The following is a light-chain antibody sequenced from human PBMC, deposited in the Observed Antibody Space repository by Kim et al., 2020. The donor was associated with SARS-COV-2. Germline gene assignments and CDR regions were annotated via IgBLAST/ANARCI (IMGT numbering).Light chain of an antibody. Sequence: QSALTQPRSVSGSPGQSVTISCTGTSSDVVGYNYVSWYQQHPGKAPKLMIYDVSQRPSGVPDRFSGSKSGNTASLTISGLQSEDEADYYCCSYAGKYTSVFGTGTKVTVL. CDR2: DVS. CDR1: SSDVVGYNY. CDR3: CSYAGKYTSV. V-gene: IGLV2-11*01. J-gene: IGLJ1*01.